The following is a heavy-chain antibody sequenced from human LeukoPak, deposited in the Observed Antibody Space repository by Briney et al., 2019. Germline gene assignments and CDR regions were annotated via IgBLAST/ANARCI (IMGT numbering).Heavy chain of an antibody. J-gene: IGHJ5*02. Sequence: GRSLRLSCAASGFTFSSYAMHWVRQAPGKGLEWVAVISHDGNNIQYADSVKGRFTISRDNSRNMVFLQMNSLRAEDTAMYYCAKDPYRVVVATGNYLDPWGQGTLVTVCS. D-gene: IGHD2-15*01. V-gene: IGHV3-30*04. CDR1: GFTFSSYA. CDR2: ISHDGNNI. CDR3: AKDPYRVVVATGNYLDP.